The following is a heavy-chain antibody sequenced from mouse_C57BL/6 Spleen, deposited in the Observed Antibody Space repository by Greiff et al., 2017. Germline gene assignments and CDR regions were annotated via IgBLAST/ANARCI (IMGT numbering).Heavy chain of an antibody. D-gene: IGHD2-3*01. CDR2: IYIGNGYT. Sequence: VQLQQSGAELVRPGSSVKMSFTTSGYTFTSYGINWVKQRPGQGLEWIGYIYIGNGYTEYNETFKGKATLTSDKSSSTAYMQLSSLTSEDSAIYFCARGDNDGYYAMDDWGQGTSVTVSS. CDR3: ARGDNDGYYAMDD. J-gene: IGHJ4*01. V-gene: IGHV1-58*01. CDR1: GYTFTSYG.